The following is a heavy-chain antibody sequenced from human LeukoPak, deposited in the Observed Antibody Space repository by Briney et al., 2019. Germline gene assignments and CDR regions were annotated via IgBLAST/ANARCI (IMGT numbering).Heavy chain of an antibody. Sequence: SVKVSCKASGGTFSSYAISWVRQAPGQGLEWMGRIIPILGIANYAQKFQGRVTITADKSTSTAYMELSSLRSEDTAVYYCAREGVRVYYDSSGYHPFDYWGQGTLVTVSS. J-gene: IGHJ4*02. V-gene: IGHV1-69*04. CDR2: IIPILGIA. D-gene: IGHD3-22*01. CDR1: GGTFSSYA. CDR3: AREGVRVYYDSSGYHPFDY.